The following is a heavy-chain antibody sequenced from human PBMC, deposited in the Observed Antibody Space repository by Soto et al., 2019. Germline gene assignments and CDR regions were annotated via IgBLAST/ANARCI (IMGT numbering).Heavy chain of an antibody. CDR3: ASTSLLRIKGQLFAY. V-gene: IGHV1-24*01. D-gene: IGHD2-2*01. J-gene: IGHJ4*02. CDR1: GHTLSELS. CDR2: FDPEDGEK. Sequence: ASVKVSCKVSGHTLSELSMHWVRQAPGKGLEWMGGFDPEDGEKMYAQRFQGRVTMTEDTSADTAYMELRSLRSEDTAIYYCASTSLLRIKGQLFAYWGQGTLVTVSS.